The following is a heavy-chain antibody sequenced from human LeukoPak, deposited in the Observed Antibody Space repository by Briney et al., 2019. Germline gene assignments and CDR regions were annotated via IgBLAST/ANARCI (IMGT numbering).Heavy chain of an antibody. CDR1: GFTFSTYT. D-gene: IGHD2-21*02. Sequence: PGGSLRLSCAASGFTFSTYTMHWVRQAPGKGLEWVSSISSSGSYIYYAVSVKGRFTISRDNAKNSLYLQMNSLRAEDTAVYYCARGPLVVVTAIANWGQGTLVTVSS. V-gene: IGHV3-21*01. CDR3: ARGPLVVVTAIAN. CDR2: ISSSGSYI. J-gene: IGHJ4*02.